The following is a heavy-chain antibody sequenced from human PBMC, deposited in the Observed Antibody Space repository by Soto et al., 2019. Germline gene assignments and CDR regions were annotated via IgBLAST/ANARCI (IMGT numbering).Heavy chain of an antibody. J-gene: IGHJ4*01. D-gene: IGHD3-22*01. CDR3: ARDPFGGYSDSLGYYSY. Sequence: PSETLSLTCTVSGDSIISGGYYWTWIRQQPGQGLEWIGHIYYSGSTYYNPSRKSRLTISVDTSKNQFSLKLTSVTAADTAVYYCARDPFGGYSDSLGYYSYWGHGALVSLSS. CDR1: GDSIISGGYY. V-gene: IGHV4-31*03. CDR2: IYYSGST.